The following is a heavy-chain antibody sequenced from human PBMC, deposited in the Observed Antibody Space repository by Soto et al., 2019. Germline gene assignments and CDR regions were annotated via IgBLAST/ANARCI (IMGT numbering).Heavy chain of an antibody. CDR1: GYTFTSYG. CDR2: ISAYNGNT. Sequence: QVQLVQSGAEVKKPGASVKVSCKASGYTFTSYGISWVRQAPGQGLEWMGWISAYNGNTNYAQKLQGRVTMTTDTSTSTAYMELRSLRSDDTAVYYCARDGVSYYYDSSGAYDAFDNWGQGTMVTVSS. J-gene: IGHJ3*02. V-gene: IGHV1-18*01. D-gene: IGHD3-22*01. CDR3: ARDGVSYYYDSSGAYDAFDN.